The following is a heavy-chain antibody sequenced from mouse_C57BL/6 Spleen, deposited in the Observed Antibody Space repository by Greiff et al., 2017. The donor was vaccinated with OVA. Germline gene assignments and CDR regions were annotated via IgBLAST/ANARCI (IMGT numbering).Heavy chain of an antibody. J-gene: IGHJ4*01. D-gene: IGHD2-1*01. CDR2: IYPGDGDT. CDR1: GYAFSSYW. V-gene: IGHV1-80*01. Sequence: QVQLKQSGAELVKPGASVKISCKASGYAFSSYWMNWVKQRPGKGLEWIGQIYPGDGDTNYNGKFKGKATLTADKSSSTAYMQLSSLTSEDSAVYFCARMGGNSPMDYWGQGTSVTVSS. CDR3: ARMGGNSPMDY.